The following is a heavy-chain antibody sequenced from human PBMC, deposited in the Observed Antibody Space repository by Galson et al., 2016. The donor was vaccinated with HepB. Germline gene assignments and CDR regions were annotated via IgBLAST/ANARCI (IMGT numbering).Heavy chain of an antibody. CDR1: GFAFSTYV. CDR3: AKEFYDYVWGNYRPRPVDC. CDR2: ISGSGGST. J-gene: IGHJ4*02. Sequence: SLRLSCAASGFAFSTYVMSWVRQAPGKGLEWVSAISGSGGSTYYADSVKGRFTISRDNSKNTLYLQMNSLRAEDTAVYYCAKEFYDYVWGNYRPRPVDCWGQGTLVTVSS. V-gene: IGHV3-23*01. D-gene: IGHD3-16*02.